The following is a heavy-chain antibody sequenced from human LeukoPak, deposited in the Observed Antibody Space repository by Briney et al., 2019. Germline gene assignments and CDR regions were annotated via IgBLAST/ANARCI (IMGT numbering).Heavy chain of an antibody. Sequence: GGSLRLSCAASGFTFSSYDMHWVRQATGKGLEWVSAIGTVGDTYYPGSVKGRFTISRDNAKNSLYLQMNSLRAEDTAVYYCARVLASYYGMDVWGQGTTVTVSS. J-gene: IGHJ6*02. CDR2: IGTVGDT. CDR3: ARVLASYYGMDV. V-gene: IGHV3-13*01. CDR1: GFTFSSYD. D-gene: IGHD3-3*02.